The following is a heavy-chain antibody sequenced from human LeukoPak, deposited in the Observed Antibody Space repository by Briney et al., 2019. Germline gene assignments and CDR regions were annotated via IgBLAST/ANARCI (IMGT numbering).Heavy chain of an antibody. J-gene: IGHJ4*02. D-gene: IGHD5-18*01. CDR2: INPSGGST. Sequence: GASVKASCKASGYTFTSYYMHWVRQAPGQGLEWMGIINPSGGSTSYAQKFQGRVTMTRDTSTSTVYMELSSLRSEETAVYYCARERVDTAMVDYWGQGTLVTVSS. CDR3: ARERVDTAMVDY. V-gene: IGHV1-46*01. CDR1: GYTFTSYY.